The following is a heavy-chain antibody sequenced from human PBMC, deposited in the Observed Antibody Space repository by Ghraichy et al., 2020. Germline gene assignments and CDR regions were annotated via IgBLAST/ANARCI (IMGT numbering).Heavy chain of an antibody. CDR3: ARDLPIVVVPAAMSTDAFDI. Sequence: ETLSLTCAVYGGSFSGYYWSWIRQPPGKGLEWIGEINHSGSTNYNPSLKSRVTISVDTSKNQFSLKLSSVTAADTAVYYCARDLPIVVVPAAMSTDAFDIWGQGTMVTVSS. CDR2: INHSGST. CDR1: GGSFSGYY. D-gene: IGHD2-2*01. J-gene: IGHJ3*02. V-gene: IGHV4-34*01.